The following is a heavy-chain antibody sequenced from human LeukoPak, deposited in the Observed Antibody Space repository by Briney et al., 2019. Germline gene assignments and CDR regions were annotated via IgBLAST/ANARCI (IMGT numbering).Heavy chain of an antibody. V-gene: IGHV3-74*01. CDR3: ARTDCSGGVCLLDY. D-gene: IGHD2-15*01. CDR1: GFTFSSFW. J-gene: IGHJ4*02. CDR2: INNDGSST. Sequence: GGSLRPSCAASGFTFSSFWMHWVRQAPGKGLVWVSRINNDGSSTIYADSVKGRFTISRDNAKNTLYLQMNSLRAEDTAVYYCARTDCSGGVCLLDYWGQGTLVTVSS.